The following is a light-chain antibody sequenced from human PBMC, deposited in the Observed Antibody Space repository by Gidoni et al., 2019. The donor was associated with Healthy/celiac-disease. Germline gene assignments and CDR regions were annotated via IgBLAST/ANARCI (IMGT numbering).Light chain of an antibody. CDR2: GAS. CDR1: QSVSSY. J-gene: IGKJ3*01. CDR3: QQRSNWPPRFT. Sequence: EIVLTQSPATLSLSPGERATLSCRASQSVSSYLAWYQQKPGQAPRLLIYGASSGSGTDFTLPISSLEPEDFAVYYCQQRSNWPPRFTFGPGTKVDIK. V-gene: IGKV3-11*01.